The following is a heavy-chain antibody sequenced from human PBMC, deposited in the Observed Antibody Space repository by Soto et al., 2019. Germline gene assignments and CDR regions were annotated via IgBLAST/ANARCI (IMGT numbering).Heavy chain of an antibody. CDR1: GGTFSSYA. V-gene: IGHV1-69*12. CDR3: ASGEEMATITDAFDI. J-gene: IGHJ3*02. D-gene: IGHD5-12*01. Sequence: QVQLVQSGAEVKKPGSSVKVSCKASGGTFSSYAISWVRQAPGQGLEWMGGIIPIFGTANYAQKFQGRVTIXXDXSXXTAYMELSSLRSEDTAVYYCASGEEMATITDAFDIWGQGTMVTVSS. CDR2: IIPIFGTA.